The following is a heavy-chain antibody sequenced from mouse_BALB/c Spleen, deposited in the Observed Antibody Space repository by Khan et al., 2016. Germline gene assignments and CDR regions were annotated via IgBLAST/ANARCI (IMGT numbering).Heavy chain of an antibody. Sequence: VQLMESGAELAKPGASVKMSCKASGYTFTSYWMHWVKQRPGQGLEWIGYINPSTGYTEYNQKFKDKATLTADKSSSTAYMQLSSLTSEDSAVYYCARCAYYGNYLFAYWGQGTLVTVSA. D-gene: IGHD2-10*01. V-gene: IGHV1-7*01. J-gene: IGHJ3*01. CDR3: ARCAYYGNYLFAY. CDR1: GYTFTSYW. CDR2: INPSTGYT.